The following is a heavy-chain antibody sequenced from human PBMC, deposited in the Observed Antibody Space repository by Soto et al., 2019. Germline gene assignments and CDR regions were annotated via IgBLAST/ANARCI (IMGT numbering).Heavy chain of an antibody. Sequence: QVQLQESGPGLLKPSETLSLTCTVSGGSISSHYWSWIRQPPGKRLEWIGYVHNSGSTNYNPSLKSRVTKAVDTSKHQFSLRLSSVTAADTAVYYCARHVYEFDNGDNTWFDSWGQGILVTVSS. J-gene: IGHJ5*01. D-gene: IGHD2-21*02. CDR3: ARHVYEFDNGDNTWFDS. CDR1: GGSISSHY. CDR2: VHNSGST. V-gene: IGHV4-59*08.